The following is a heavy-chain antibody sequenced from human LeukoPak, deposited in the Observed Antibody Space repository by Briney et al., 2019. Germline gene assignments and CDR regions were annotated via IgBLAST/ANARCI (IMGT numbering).Heavy chain of an antibody. CDR1: GFTFNTYS. Sequence: GGSLRLSCAASGFTFNTYSMSWVRQAPGKGLEWVSIISRASESIFYADSVKGRFTISRDNAKNSLYLQMHGLRAEDTAVYYCARGATDVTRWFDPWGQGTRVTVSS. J-gene: IGHJ5*02. CDR3: ARGATDVTRWFDP. D-gene: IGHD1-1*01. V-gene: IGHV3-21*01. CDR2: ISRASESI.